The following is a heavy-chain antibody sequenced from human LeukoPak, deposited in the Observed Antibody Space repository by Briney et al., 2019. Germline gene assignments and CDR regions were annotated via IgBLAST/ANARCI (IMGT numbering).Heavy chain of an antibody. Sequence: SETLSLTCTVSGGSISSYYWSWIRQPPGKGLEWIGYIYYSGSTNYNPSLKSRVTISVDTSKNQFSLKLSSVTAADTAVYYCARAPTIVRGVGFDYWGQGTLVTVSS. V-gene: IGHV4-59*01. CDR2: IYYSGST. J-gene: IGHJ4*02. CDR1: GGSISSYY. CDR3: ARAPTIVRGVGFDY. D-gene: IGHD3-10*01.